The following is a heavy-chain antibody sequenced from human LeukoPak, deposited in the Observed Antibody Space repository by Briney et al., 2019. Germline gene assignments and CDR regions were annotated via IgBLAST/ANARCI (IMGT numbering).Heavy chain of an antibody. J-gene: IGHJ4*02. CDR3: ARVGRDGYNYFDY. D-gene: IGHD5-24*01. Sequence: SETLSLTCTVSGGSISSYYWSWIRQPPGKGLGWIGYIYYSGSTNYNPSLKSRVTISVDTSKNQFSLKLSSVTAADTAVYYCARVGRDGYNYFDYWGQGTLVTVSS. CDR2: IYYSGST. CDR1: GGSISSYY. V-gene: IGHV4-59*01.